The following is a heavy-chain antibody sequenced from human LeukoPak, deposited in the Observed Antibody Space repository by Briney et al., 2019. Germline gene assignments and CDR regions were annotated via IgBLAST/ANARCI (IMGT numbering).Heavy chain of an antibody. CDR2: IIPMFGTA. J-gene: IGHJ2*01. CDR1: GGTFSSYA. Sequence: SVKVSCKASGGTFSSYAISWVRQAPGQGLEWMGGIIPMFGTANYAQKFQGRVTISADETTSTAYMELSSLRSEDKAVYYCAREPVSGQWPRHFDLWGRGTLVTVSS. D-gene: IGHD6-19*01. V-gene: IGHV1-69*13. CDR3: AREPVSGQWPRHFDL.